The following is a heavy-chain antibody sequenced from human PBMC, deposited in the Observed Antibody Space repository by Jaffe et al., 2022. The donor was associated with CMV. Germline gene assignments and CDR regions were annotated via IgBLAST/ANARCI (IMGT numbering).Heavy chain of an antibody. CDR1: GGSISSSSYY. CDR3: AKPLSLTLYFDL. D-gene: IGHD1-20*01. Sequence: QLQLQESGPGLVKPSETLSLTCTVSGGSISSSSYYWGWIRQPPGKGLEWIGSIYYSGSTYYNPSLKSRVTISVDTSKNQFSLKLSSVTAADTAVYYCAKPLSLTLYFDLWGRGTLVTVSS. V-gene: IGHV4-39*01. J-gene: IGHJ2*01. CDR2: IYYSGST.